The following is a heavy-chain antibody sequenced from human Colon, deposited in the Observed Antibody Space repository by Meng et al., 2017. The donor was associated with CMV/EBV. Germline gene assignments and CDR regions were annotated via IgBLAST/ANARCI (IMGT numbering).Heavy chain of an antibody. V-gene: IGHV1-2*02. CDR3: ATVSSGYYLYFQH. D-gene: IGHD3-22*01. CDR1: GYTFTGYY. J-gene: IGHJ1*01. Sequence: VQLVPSGAEVKKPGASVKVSCKASGYTFTGYYMHWVRQAPGQGLEWMGWINPNSGGTNYAQKFQGRVTMTRDTSISTAYMELSRLRSDDTAVYYCATVSSGYYLYFQHWGQGTLVTVSS. CDR2: INPNSGGT.